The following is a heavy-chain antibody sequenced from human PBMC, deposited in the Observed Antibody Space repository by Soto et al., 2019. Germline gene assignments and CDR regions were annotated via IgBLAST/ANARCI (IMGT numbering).Heavy chain of an antibody. Sequence: QVQLVQSGAEVKKPGSSVKVSCKASGGTFNSYAISWVRQAPGQGLEWMGGIIPIFGTANYAQKFQGRVTITADETTSTAYMELSSLRSEDTAVYYCARDPHDYGDSVPFDYWGQGTLVTVSS. CDR1: GGTFNSYA. J-gene: IGHJ4*02. D-gene: IGHD4-17*01. V-gene: IGHV1-69*12. CDR3: ARDPHDYGDSVPFDY. CDR2: IIPIFGTA.